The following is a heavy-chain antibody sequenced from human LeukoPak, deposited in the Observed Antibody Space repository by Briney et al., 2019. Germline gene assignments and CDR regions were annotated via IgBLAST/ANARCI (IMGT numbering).Heavy chain of an antibody. J-gene: IGHJ4*02. V-gene: IGHV3-74*01. CDR2: INSDGSST. Sequence: PGESLRLSCAASGFTFSSYWMHWVRQAPGKGLVWVSRINSDGSSTSYADSVKGRFTISRDNAKNTLYLQMNSLRAEDTAVYYCARDRRTWNGRYFDYWGQGTLVTVSS. CDR3: ARDRRTWNGRYFDY. D-gene: IGHD1-1*01. CDR1: GFTFSSYW.